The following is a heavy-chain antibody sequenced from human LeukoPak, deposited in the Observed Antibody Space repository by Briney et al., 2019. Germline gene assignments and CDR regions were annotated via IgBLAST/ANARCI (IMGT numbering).Heavy chain of an antibody. V-gene: IGHV4-59*01. CDR3: AGRGANLDIVPTLFPFDY. Sequence: SETLSLTCAVSGGSISSYHWSWFRQAPGKGLEWIGYMYNSGSTNFNPSLKSRVTISGDTSKNQFSLKLSSVTAADTAVYYCAGRGANLDIVPTLFPFDYWGQGALVTVSS. J-gene: IGHJ4*02. D-gene: IGHD5-12*01. CDR1: GGSISSYH. CDR2: MYNSGST.